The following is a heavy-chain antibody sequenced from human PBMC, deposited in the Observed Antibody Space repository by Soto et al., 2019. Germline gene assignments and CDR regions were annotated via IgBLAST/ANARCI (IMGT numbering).Heavy chain of an antibody. CDR3: AKERYYDILTGVMIGLFDY. Sequence: QVQLVESGGGVVQPGRSLRLSCAASGFTFSSYGMHWVRQAPGKGLEWVAVISYDGSNKYYADSVKGRFTISRDNSKNTLYMQMNSLRAEDTAVYYCAKERYYDILTGVMIGLFDYWGQGTLVTVSS. CDR2: ISYDGSNK. J-gene: IGHJ4*02. V-gene: IGHV3-30*18. D-gene: IGHD3-9*01. CDR1: GFTFSSYG.